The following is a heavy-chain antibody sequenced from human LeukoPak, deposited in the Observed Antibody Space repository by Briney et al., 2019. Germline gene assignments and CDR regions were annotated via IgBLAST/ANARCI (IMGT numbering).Heavy chain of an antibody. V-gene: IGHV1-69*04. Sequence: SVKVSCKASGGTFSSYAISWLRPAPGQGLEWMGRIIPILGIANYAQKFHGRVTITAYKATSTAYMELSSLRSEDTAVYYCAREVAGNYYDSSGYYPLGYWGQGTLVTVSS. CDR2: IIPILGIA. CDR1: GGTFSSYA. D-gene: IGHD3-22*01. CDR3: AREVAGNYYDSSGYYPLGY. J-gene: IGHJ4*02.